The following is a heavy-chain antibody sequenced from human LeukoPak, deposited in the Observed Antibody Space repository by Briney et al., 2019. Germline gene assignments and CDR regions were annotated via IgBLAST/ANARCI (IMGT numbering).Heavy chain of an antibody. J-gene: IGHJ4*02. V-gene: IGHV1-46*01. CDR2: VNPSAGST. CDR1: GHTFTTYY. CDR3: ARGGGTAVADRKSKFDD. Sequence: ASVKVSCKASGHTFTTYYIHWVRQAPGQGLEWMGIVNPSAGSTSYAQKFQGRVTMTRDTSTSTVYMELSSLRSEDTAVYYCARGGGTAVADRKSKFDDWGQGTLVTVSS. D-gene: IGHD6-19*01.